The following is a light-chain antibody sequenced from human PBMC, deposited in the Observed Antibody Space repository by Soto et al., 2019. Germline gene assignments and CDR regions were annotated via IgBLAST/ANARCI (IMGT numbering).Light chain of an antibody. CDR1: HSISSY. CDR2: KAS. J-gene: IGKJ1*01. V-gene: IGKV1-5*03. CDR3: QQYNSVPWT. Sequence: DVQMTQSPSTLSASVGDRVTITCRASHSISSYLTWYQQKPGKAPKLLIYKASNLESGVPSRFSGSGSGTEFTLTISSLQPDAFAAYYCQQYNSVPWTVGQGTKVEIK.